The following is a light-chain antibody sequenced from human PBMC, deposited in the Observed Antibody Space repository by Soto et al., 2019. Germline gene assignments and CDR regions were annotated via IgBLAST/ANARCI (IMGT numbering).Light chain of an antibody. Sequence: EIVMTQSPATLSVSPGERATLSCRASQSVSSNLAWYQQKPGQAPRLLIYGASTRATGIPVRFSGSGSGTEFTLTISSLQSEVFAFYYCQQYNNWPLLTFGQGTKVEIK. CDR2: GAS. CDR3: QQYNNWPLLT. J-gene: IGKJ1*01. V-gene: IGKV3-15*01. CDR1: QSVSSN.